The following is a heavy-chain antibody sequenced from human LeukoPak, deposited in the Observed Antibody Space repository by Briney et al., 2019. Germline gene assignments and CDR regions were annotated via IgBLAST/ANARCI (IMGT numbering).Heavy chain of an antibody. D-gene: IGHD1-1*01. CDR2: ISAYNGNT. V-gene: IGHV1-18*01. CDR3: ARGWRNWNDGKNWFDP. Sequence: ASVKVSCKASGYTFTSYGISWVRQAPGQGLEWMGWISAYNGNTNYAQKLQGRVTMTTDTSTSTAYMELRSLRSDDTAVYYCARGWRNWNDGKNWFDPWGQGTLVTVSS. J-gene: IGHJ5*02. CDR1: GYTFTSYG.